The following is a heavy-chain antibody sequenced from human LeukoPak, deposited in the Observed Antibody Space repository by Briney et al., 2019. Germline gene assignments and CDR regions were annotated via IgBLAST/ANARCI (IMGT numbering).Heavy chain of an antibody. V-gene: IGHV3-23*01. D-gene: IGHD3-22*01. J-gene: IGHJ4*02. CDR3: AKSGYDSSGYLYFDY. CDR1: GFTFSTYA. Sequence: GGSLRLSCAASGFTFSTYAMSWVRQAPGKGLEWVSAISGSGGSTYYADSVKGRFTISRDNSENTLYLQMDSLRAEDTAVYYCAKSGYDSSGYLYFDYWGQGTLVTVSS. CDR2: ISGSGGST.